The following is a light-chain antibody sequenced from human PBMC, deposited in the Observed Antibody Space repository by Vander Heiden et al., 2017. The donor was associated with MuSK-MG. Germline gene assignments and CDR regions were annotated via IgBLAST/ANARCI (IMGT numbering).Light chain of an antibody. CDR1: QSISSW. J-gene: IGKJ1*01. Sequence: DIQMTQSPSTLSASVGDRVTITCRASQSISSWLAWYQQKPGKAPKLLIYKASSLESGVPSSFSGSGSGTEFTLTISSLPPDDFATYYCQQDSYSPSTFGQGTKVEIK. CDR2: KAS. CDR3: QQDSYSPST. V-gene: IGKV1-5*03.